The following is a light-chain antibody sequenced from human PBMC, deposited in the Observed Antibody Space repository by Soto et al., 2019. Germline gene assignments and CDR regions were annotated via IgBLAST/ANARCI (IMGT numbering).Light chain of an antibody. J-gene: IGKJ1*01. Sequence: EIVLTQSPATLSLSPGERATLSCRASQSVSSYLAWYQQKPGQAPRLLIYDASNRATGIPARFSGSGSGTDFTLTISSVEAEDFAVYYCQQKGTFGKGTKGELK. CDR3: QQKGT. CDR2: DAS. CDR1: QSVSSY. V-gene: IGKV3-11*01.